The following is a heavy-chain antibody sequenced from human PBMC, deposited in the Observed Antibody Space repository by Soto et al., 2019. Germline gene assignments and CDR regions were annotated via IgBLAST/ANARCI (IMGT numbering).Heavy chain of an antibody. CDR3: AKKVNSGPGSQYFDY. Sequence: GGSLRLSCAASGFTFSGYSMIWVRQAPGKGLEWVSGFRTSGDGGTTYYADSVKGRFTISRDNSKNMLFLQMNSLRAEDTAIYYCAKKVNSGPGSQYFDYWGQGTLVTVSS. CDR1: GFTFSGYS. CDR2: FRTSGDGGTT. V-gene: IGHV3-23*01. D-gene: IGHD3-10*01. J-gene: IGHJ4*02.